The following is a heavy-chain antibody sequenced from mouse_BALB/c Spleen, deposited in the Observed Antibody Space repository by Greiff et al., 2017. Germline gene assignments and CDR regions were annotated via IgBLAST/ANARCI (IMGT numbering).Heavy chain of an antibody. Sequence: EVQLQQSGAELVRPGALVKLSCKASGFNITDYYLHWVKQRPEQGLEWIGWIDPENGNTIYDPKFQGKASITADTSSNTAYLQLSSLTSEDTAVYYCARGGGFPWFAYWGQGTLVTVSA. CDR3: ARGGGFPWFAY. CDR2: IDPENGNT. V-gene: IGHV14-1*02. CDR1: GFNITDYY. J-gene: IGHJ3*01.